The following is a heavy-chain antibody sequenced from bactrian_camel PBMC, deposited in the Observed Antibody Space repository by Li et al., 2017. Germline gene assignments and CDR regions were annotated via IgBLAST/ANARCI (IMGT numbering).Heavy chain of an antibody. CDR2: IDLGGGAE. J-gene: IGHJ4*01. CDR1: VDRHKTNC. CDR3: AARVCYYGTSIVFSSSSYTY. V-gene: IGHV3S25*01. Sequence: QVQLVESGGDSVQPGGSLRLSCAFSVDRHKTNCVAWFRQLPGQEREGLAVIDLGGGAETYIDSVKGRFTISRDNALKMVYLQMNSLKPEDTAMYYCAARVCYYGTSIVFSSSSYTYWGQGTQVTVS. D-gene: IGHD6*01.